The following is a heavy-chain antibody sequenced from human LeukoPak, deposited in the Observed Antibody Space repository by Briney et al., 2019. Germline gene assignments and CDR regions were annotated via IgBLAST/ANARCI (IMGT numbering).Heavy chain of an antibody. V-gene: IGHV2-5*01. CDR2: IYWNDDK. CDR3: AHGTYYDFWSGYPPMGY. D-gene: IGHD3-3*01. J-gene: IGHJ4*02. Sequence: KKSGPTVVNPTQTLTLTCTFSGFSLSTGAMGVGWVRQPPGKALEWLALIYWNDDKRYSPSLRSRLTITKDTSKNLVVLTMTNMDPVDTATCYCAHGTYYDFWSGYPPMGYWGQGTLVTVSS. CDR1: GFSLSTGAMG.